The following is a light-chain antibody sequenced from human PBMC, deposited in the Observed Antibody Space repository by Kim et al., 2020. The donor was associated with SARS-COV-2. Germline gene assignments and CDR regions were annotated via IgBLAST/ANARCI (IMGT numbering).Light chain of an antibody. CDR1: QSLVHRNGNTY. CDR2: EVS. Sequence: GQPASISCSSSQSLVHRNGNTYLHWFHQRPGESPRRLIYEVSKRDSGVPDRFSGSGSGTDFTLKISRVEAEDVGVYYCLQATQLYTFGQGTKLEI. V-gene: IGKV2-30*02. CDR3: LQATQLYT. J-gene: IGKJ2*01.